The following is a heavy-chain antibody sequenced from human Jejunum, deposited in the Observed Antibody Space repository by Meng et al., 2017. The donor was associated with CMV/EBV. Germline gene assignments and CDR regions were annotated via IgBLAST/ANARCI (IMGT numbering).Heavy chain of an antibody. D-gene: IGHD2-2*01. CDR3: ARDMCTTTSCYGRLNYYYYAMDV. J-gene: IGHJ6*02. V-gene: IGHV3-21*06. CDR2: VSSGSGYI. Sequence: NWVRQAPGKGLERVSSVSSGSGYIYYADAVKGRFTISRDNAKNSLYLQMNSLRAEDTAMYFCARDMCTTTSCYGRLNYYYYAMDVWGQGTTVTVSS.